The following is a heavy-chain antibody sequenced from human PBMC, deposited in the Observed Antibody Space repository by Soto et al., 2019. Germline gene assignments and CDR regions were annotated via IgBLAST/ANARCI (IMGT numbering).Heavy chain of an antibody. CDR3: ARDEGYYSSGWARNYYYGMDV. Sequence: GASVKVSCKASGGTFRSYAISWVRQAPGQGLEWMGGIIPIFGTANYAQKFQGRVTITADESTSTAYMELSSLRSEDTAVYYCARDEGYYSSGWARNYYYGMDVWGQGATVTVSS. V-gene: IGHV1-69*13. D-gene: IGHD6-25*01. CDR1: GGTFRSYA. J-gene: IGHJ6*02. CDR2: IIPIFGTA.